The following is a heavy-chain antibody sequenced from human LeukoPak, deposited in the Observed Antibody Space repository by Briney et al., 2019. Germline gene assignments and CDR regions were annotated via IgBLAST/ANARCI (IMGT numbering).Heavy chain of an antibody. Sequence: GRSLRLSCAASGFTVSSNFMSWVRQAPGKGLEWVSIIYSGGNTYYADSVKGRFTISRDNSKNTLYLQMNSLRAEDTAVFYCVGWVGHWGQGTLVTVSS. CDR2: IYSGGNT. J-gene: IGHJ4*02. D-gene: IGHD3-10*01. CDR1: GFTVSSNF. CDR3: VGWVGH. V-gene: IGHV3-53*01.